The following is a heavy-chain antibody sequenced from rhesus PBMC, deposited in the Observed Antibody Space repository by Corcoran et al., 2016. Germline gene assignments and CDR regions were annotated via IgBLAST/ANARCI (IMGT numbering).Heavy chain of an antibody. J-gene: IGHJ4*01. CDR3: ARDYCSRGVCYANFDF. V-gene: IGHV2-95*01. CDR2: IYWNDAK. CDR1: GFSISSTDTG. D-gene: IGHD2-39*01. Sequence: QVTLKESGPALVKPTQTLTLTCTFSGFSISSTDTGVGWIRQPPGNAPEWLANIYWNDAKYYSTSLNSRLTISKDTSKNQILLTMTNMDPVDTATYYCARDYCSRGVCYANFDFWGQGVLVTVPS.